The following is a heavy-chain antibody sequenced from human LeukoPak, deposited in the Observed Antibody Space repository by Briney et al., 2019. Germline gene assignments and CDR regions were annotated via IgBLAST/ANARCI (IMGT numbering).Heavy chain of an antibody. Sequence: GASVRVSCKASGYSFNNYGITWVRQASGQGLEWMGWISAYNGNTNYAQKFQDRLTLRTDTSTNTAYMDLGSLRSDDTAVYYCAGVGRSGYYFGDAFDIWGQGTMVTVSS. D-gene: IGHD3-22*01. J-gene: IGHJ3*02. CDR1: GYSFNNYG. CDR3: AGVGRSGYYFGDAFDI. V-gene: IGHV1-18*01. CDR2: ISAYNGNT.